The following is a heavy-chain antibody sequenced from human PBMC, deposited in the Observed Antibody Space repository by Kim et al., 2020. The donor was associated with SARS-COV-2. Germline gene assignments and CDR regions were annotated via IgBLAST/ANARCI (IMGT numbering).Heavy chain of an antibody. CDR1: GGTFSSYA. Sequence: SVKVSCKASGGTFSSYAISWVRQAPGQGLEWMGGIIPIFGTANYAQKFQSRVTITADESTSTAYMELSSLRSEDTAVYCCARDRGGYSYGYSWYFDLWGRGTLVTVSS. CDR2: IIPIFGTA. D-gene: IGHD5-18*01. J-gene: IGHJ2*01. V-gene: IGHV1-69*13. CDR3: ARDRGGYSYGYSWYFDL.